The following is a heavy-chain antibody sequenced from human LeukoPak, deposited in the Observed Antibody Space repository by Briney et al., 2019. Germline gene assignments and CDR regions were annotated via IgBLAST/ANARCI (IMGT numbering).Heavy chain of an antibody. CDR1: GYTFTSFY. V-gene: IGHV1-46*01. D-gene: IGHD2-2*01. CDR2: INPSGGST. Sequence: ASVKVSCKASGYTFTSFYMHWVRQAPGQGLEWMGLINPSGGSTTNAQKFQGRVTMTRDMSTSTVYIELSSLKSDDTAVYYCARPVVPAARPWGFEYWGQGTLVTVSP. J-gene: IGHJ4*02. CDR3: ARPVVPAARPWGFEY.